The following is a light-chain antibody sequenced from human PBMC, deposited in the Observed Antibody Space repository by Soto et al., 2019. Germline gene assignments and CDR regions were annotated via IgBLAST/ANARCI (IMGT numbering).Light chain of an antibody. CDR3: TSYTTSGTYV. CDR1: SSDIGAYIH. J-gene: IGLJ1*01. V-gene: IGLV2-14*03. Sequence: QSALTQPASMSGSPGQSIAVSCSGTSSDIGAYIHVSWYQQHPGKAPKLMIYDVSNRPSGVSDRFSGSKSGNTASLTISGLQAEDEADYYCTSYTTSGTYVFGAGTKVTVL. CDR2: DVS.